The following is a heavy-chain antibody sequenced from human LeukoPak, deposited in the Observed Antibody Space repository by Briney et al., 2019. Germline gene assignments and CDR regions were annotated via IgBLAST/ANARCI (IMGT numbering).Heavy chain of an antibody. V-gene: IGHV5-51*01. J-gene: IGHJ4*02. D-gene: IGHD3-16*01. CDR2: IYPGDSDP. Sequence: GESLKISCKGSGYTFSPYWIGWVRQMPGKGLEWMGSIYPGDSDPRYSPSFQGQVTISVDKSISTAYLQWSSLKASDTGIYYCARHGAIGAHYYFDYWGQGILVTVSS. CDR3: ARHGAIGAHYYFDY. CDR1: GYTFSPYW.